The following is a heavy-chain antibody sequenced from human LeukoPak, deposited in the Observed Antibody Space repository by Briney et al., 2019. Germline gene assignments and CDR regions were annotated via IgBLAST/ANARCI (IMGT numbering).Heavy chain of an antibody. CDR2: ISSGGTYI. D-gene: IGHD2-21*01. CDR1: GFTFSSYA. J-gene: IGHJ4*02. CDR3: ARDRPTGRSRGVVVQ. V-gene: IGHV3-21*01. Sequence: GGSLRLSCAASGFTFSSYAMSWVRQAPGKGLEWVSSISSGGTYIYYAESVRGRSTISRDNTKNFLYLQLSTLRVEDTAVYYCARDRPTGRSRGVVVQWGQGTLVTVSS.